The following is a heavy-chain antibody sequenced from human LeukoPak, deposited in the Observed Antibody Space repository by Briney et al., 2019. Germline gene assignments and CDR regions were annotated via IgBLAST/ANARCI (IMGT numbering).Heavy chain of an antibody. CDR3: ARGRKTVVTAFRAFDI. CDR1: GGSISSGSYY. CDR2: IYYSGST. D-gene: IGHD4-23*01. Sequence: KPSQTLSLTCSVSGGSISSGSYYWSWIRQPPGKGLEWIGYIYYSGSTNYNPSLKSRVTISVDTSKNQFSLKLSSVTAADTAVYYCARGRKTVVTAFRAFDIWGQGTMVTVSS. V-gene: IGHV4-61*01. J-gene: IGHJ3*02.